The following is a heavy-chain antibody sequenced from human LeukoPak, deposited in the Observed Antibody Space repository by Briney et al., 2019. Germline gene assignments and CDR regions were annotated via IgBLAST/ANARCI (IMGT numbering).Heavy chain of an antibody. CDR2: MRGSGGQT. D-gene: IGHD3-16*01. V-gene: IGHV3-23*01. CDR3: AKDLQGNGGLGVFDI. CDR1: GFTFSSYW. J-gene: IGHJ3*02. Sequence: GGSLRLSCAASGFTFSSYWMHWVRQAPGKGLEWVATMRGSGGQTYHADPVKGRFTISRDNSKNTVYLQMNNLRAEDTAVYHCAKDLQGNGGLGVFDIWGQGTMVTVSS.